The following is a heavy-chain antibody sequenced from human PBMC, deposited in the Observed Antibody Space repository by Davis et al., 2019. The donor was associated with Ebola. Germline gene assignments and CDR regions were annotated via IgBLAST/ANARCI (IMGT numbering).Heavy chain of an antibody. J-gene: IGHJ4*02. CDR1: GFTFTNAW. CDR2: IRTKASGGTT. CDR3: ARGGYSYGY. D-gene: IGHD5-18*01. Sequence: GESLKIPCAAPGFTFTNAWMSWVRQAPGKGPGWVGVIRTKASGGTTEHAASVKGRFTISRDDSKSIAYLQMNSLKTEDTAVYYCARGGYSYGYWGQGTLVTVSS. V-gene: IGHV3-49*04.